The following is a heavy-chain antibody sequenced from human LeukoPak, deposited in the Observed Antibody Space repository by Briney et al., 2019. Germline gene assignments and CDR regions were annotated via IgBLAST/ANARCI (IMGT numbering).Heavy chain of an antibody. CDR3: ARQDDILTGYSLLGLGPVNWFDP. V-gene: IGHV1-8*01. J-gene: IGHJ5*02. CDR1: GYTFTSYD. CDR2: MNPNSGNT. Sequence: ASVKVSCKASGYTFTSYDINWVRQATGQGLEWMGWMNPNSGNTGYAQKFQGRVTMTRNTSISTAYMELSSLRSEDTAVYYCARQDDILTGYSLLGLGPVNWFDPWGQGTLVTVSS. D-gene: IGHD3-9*01.